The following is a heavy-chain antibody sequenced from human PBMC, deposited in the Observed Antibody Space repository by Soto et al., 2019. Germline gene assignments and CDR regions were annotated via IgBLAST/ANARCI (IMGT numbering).Heavy chain of an antibody. CDR3: AKGYSSLEYDAFDI. Sequence: GESLKISCAASGFTFSSYAMSWVRQAPGKGLEWVSAISGSGGSTYYADSVKGRFTISRDNSKNTLYLQMNSLRAEDTAVYYCAKGYSSLEYDAFDIWGQGTMVTVSS. CDR1: GFTFSSYA. J-gene: IGHJ3*02. V-gene: IGHV3-23*01. CDR2: ISGSGGST. D-gene: IGHD6-13*01.